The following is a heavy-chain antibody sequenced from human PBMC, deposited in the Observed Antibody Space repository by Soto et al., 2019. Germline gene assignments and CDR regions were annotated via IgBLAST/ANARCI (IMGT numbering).Heavy chain of an antibody. J-gene: IGHJ6*02. D-gene: IGHD6-19*01. Sequence: NPSETLSLTCTVSRGSIRSFYWSWIRQPAGKGLEWLGHIYTSGSTTYSPYLKSRVTMSRDTSKNQLSLRLRSVTAADTAVYYCAGLSGSSSFYAMDVWGQGTTVTVSS. CDR1: RGSIRSFY. CDR3: AGLSGSSSFYAMDV. V-gene: IGHV4-4*07. CDR2: IYTSGST.